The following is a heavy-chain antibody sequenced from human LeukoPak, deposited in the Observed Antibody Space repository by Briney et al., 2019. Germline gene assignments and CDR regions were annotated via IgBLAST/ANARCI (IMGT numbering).Heavy chain of an antibody. CDR2: ISDSGST. V-gene: IGHV4-59*01. CDR1: GGSIGSYY. Sequence: SETLSLTCTVSGGSIGSYYWSWIRQPPGKGLEWIGYISDSGSTNYNPSLKSRATISLDTSKNQFSLKLSSVTAADTAVFYCARVRGIAAGTTFDYWGQGTLVTVSS. J-gene: IGHJ4*02. D-gene: IGHD6-13*01. CDR3: ARVRGIAAGTTFDY.